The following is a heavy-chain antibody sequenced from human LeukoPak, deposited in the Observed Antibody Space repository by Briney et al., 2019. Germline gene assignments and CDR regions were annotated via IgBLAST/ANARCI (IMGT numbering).Heavy chain of an antibody. CDR3: ARDTKRSRARWENLGIDP. CDR1: GYTFTSYD. D-gene: IGHD3-16*01. V-gene: IGHV1-8*01. Sequence: ASVKVSCKASGYTFTSYDINWVRQATGQGLEWMGWMNPNSGNTGYAQKFQGRVTMTRNTSISTAYMELSSLRSEDTAVYYCARDTKRSRARWENLGIDPWGQGTLVTVSS. CDR2: MNPNSGNT. J-gene: IGHJ5*02.